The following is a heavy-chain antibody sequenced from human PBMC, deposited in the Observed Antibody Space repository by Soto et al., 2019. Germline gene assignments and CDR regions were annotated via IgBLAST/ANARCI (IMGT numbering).Heavy chain of an antibody. D-gene: IGHD4-4*01. CDR3: ARGGGGAYSNYRYYYYGMDV. V-gene: IGHV4-59*01. J-gene: IGHJ6*02. CDR2: IYYSGST. CDR1: GGSISSYY. Sequence: SETLSLTCTVSGGSISSYYWSWIRQPPGKGLEWIGYIYYSGSTNYNPSLKSRVTISVDTSKNQFSLKLSSVTAADTAVYYCARGGGGAYSNYRYYYYGMDVWGQGTTVTVSS.